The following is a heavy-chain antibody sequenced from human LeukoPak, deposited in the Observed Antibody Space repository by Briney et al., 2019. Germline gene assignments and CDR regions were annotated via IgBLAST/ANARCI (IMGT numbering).Heavy chain of an antibody. CDR3: ARGRGGFAFDI. Sequence: GRSLRLSCAASGSTLSTYWMHWVRQGPGKWLVLVSCIDRDESTTSYADCVEGRFTLSRDNAQNTLYLQMNSLRAEDTAVYYCARGRGGFAFDIWGQGTMVTVSS. D-gene: IGHD3-10*01. J-gene: IGHJ3*02. V-gene: IGHV3-74*01. CDR1: GSTLSTYW. CDR2: IDRDESTT.